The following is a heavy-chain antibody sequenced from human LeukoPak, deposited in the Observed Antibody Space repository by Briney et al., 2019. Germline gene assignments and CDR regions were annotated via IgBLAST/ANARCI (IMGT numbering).Heavy chain of an antibody. CDR1: GFTVSTNY. D-gene: IGHD2-21*01. CDR3: ARGRRLGGDYYPIDF. V-gene: IGHV3-53*01. J-gene: IGHJ4*02. CDR2: IHSGGTT. Sequence: PGWSLRLSCAASGFTVSTNYVSWVRQAPGKGLEWVSVIHSGGTTYYADSVKGRFTISRDDSKNTVYLQMNSLRAEDTAVYFCARGRRLGGDYYPIDFWGQGTLVTVSS.